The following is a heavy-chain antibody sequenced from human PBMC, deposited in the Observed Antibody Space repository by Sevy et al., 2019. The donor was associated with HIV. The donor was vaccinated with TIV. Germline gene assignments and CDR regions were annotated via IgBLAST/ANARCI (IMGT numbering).Heavy chain of an antibody. CDR1: GFTFNTYS. CDR3: ARGGILVEGDDRTTPFDF. V-gene: IGHV3-30-3*01. CDR2: ISSDGVNK. J-gene: IGHJ4*02. Sequence: GVSLRLSCSVSGFTFNTYSFHWVRQAPGMGLEWVSVISSDGVNKYYADSVRGRFTISRDNSKSTLYLQMNNLRAGDTGLYYCARGGILVEGDDRTTPFDFWGQGTLVTVSS. D-gene: IGHD2-15*01.